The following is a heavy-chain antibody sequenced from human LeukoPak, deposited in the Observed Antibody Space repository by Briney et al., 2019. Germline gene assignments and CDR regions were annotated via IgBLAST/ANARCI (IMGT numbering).Heavy chain of an antibody. Sequence: GGSLRLSCTVSGFTSSTSPMAWVRQAPGKGLEWASSIHAGGKAPFCADSVKGRFTISRDNSKNTLYLQMNSLRAEDTAVYHCAKSGQGMDVWGQGTTVTVSS. V-gene: IGHV3-NL1*01. J-gene: IGHJ6*02. CDR3: AKSGQGMDV. CDR2: IHAGGKAP. D-gene: IGHD6-25*01. CDR1: GFTSSTSP.